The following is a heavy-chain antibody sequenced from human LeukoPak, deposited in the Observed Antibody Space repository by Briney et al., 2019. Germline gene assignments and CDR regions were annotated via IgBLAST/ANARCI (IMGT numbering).Heavy chain of an antibody. V-gene: IGHV1-24*01. D-gene: IGHD2-2*01. CDR3: ATGGGQYKRYFDY. CDR1: GYTLTELS. CDR2: FDPEDGET. J-gene: IGHJ4*02. Sequence: ASVKASCKVSGYTLTELSMHRVRQAPGKGLEWMGGFDPEDGETIYAQKFQGRVTMTEDTSTDTAYMELSSLRSEDTAVYYCATGGGQYKRYFDYWGQGTLVTVSS.